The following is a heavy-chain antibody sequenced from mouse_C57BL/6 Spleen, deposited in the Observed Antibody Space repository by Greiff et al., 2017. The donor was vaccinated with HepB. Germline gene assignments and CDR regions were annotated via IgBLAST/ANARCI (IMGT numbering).Heavy chain of an antibody. J-gene: IGHJ4*01. V-gene: IGHV14-2*01. CDR2: IDPEDGET. D-gene: IGHD1-1*01. CDR3: ARWYDGSSHYAMDY. CDR1: GFNIKDYY. Sequence: EVKLVESGAELVKPGASVKLSCTASGFNIKDYYMHWVKQRTEQGLEWIGRIDPEDGETKYAPKFQGKATITADTSSNTAYLQLSSLTSEDTAVYYCARWYDGSSHYAMDYWGQGTSVTVSS.